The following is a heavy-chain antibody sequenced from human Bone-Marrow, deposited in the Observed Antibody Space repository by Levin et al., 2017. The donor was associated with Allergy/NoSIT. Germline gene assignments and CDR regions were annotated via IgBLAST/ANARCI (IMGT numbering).Heavy chain of an antibody. CDR2: IIPIFGTA. Sequence: ASVKVSCKASGGTFSSYAISWVRQAPGQGLEWMGGIIPIFGTANYAQKFQGRVTITADESTSTAYMELSSLRSEDTAVYYCARSVEYQLLSYYYYMDVWGKGTTVTVSS. V-gene: IGHV1-69*13. CDR1: GGTFSSYA. D-gene: IGHD2-2*01. CDR3: ARSVEYQLLSYYYYMDV. J-gene: IGHJ6*03.